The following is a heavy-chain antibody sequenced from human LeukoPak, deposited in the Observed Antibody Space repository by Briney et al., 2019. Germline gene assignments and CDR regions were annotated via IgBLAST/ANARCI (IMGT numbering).Heavy chain of an antibody. V-gene: IGHV1-46*01. CDR2: INPSGGST. CDR1: GYTFTSYY. D-gene: IGHD3-10*01. Sequence: GASVKVSCKASGYTFTSYYMHWVRQAPGQGLEWMGIINPSGGSTSYAQKFQGRVTMTRDTSTSTVYMELSSLRSEDTAVYYCARDRKFAVLLWFGEYPVYYGMDVWGQGTTVTVSS. J-gene: IGHJ6*02. CDR3: ARDRKFAVLLWFGEYPVYYGMDV.